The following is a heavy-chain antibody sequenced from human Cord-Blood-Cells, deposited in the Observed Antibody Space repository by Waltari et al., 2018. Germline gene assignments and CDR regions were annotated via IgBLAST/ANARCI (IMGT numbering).Heavy chain of an antibody. V-gene: IGHV4-34*01. J-gene: IGHJ4*02. D-gene: IGHD3-22*01. CDR1: GGSFSGYY. CDR2: INHSGST. CDR3: ARRPYYYDSSGYLLVDY. Sequence: QVQLQQWGAGLLKPSETLSLTCAVYGGSFSGYYWSWIRQPPGKGLEWIGEINHSGSTNYNPSLKRRVTISVDTSKNQFSLKLSSGTAADTAVYYCARRPYYYDSSGYLLVDYWGQGTLVTVSS.